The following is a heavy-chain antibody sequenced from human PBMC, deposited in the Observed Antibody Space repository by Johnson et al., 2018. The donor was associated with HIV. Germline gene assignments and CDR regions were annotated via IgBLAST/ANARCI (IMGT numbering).Heavy chain of an antibody. J-gene: IGHJ3*02. CDR1: GFTFSSYG. D-gene: IGHD1-1*01. CDR3: ARAYNYPI. V-gene: IGHV3-30*02. CDR2: IRYDGSNK. Sequence: QVQLVESGGGVVQPGRSLRLSCAASGFTFSSYGMHWVRQAPGKGLEWVAFIRYDGSNKFYADSVKGRFTISRDNFKNTLFLQMNSLRVEDTAVYYCARAYNYPIWGQGTLVTVSS.